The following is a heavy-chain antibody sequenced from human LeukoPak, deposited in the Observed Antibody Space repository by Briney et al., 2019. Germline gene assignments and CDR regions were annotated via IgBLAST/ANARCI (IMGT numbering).Heavy chain of an antibody. D-gene: IGHD2-2*01. CDR3: ATDTRVYCSSTSCYNWFDP. V-gene: IGHV1-24*01. J-gene: IGHJ5*02. CDR1: GYSLTELS. Sequence: SVNVSCKLSGYSLTELSILWVRQAPAKGLEWVGGFDPSDGEKIYAQKFQGRVTMTEDTSTDTAYMELSSLRPEDTAVYYCATDTRVYCSSTSCYNWFDPWGQGTLVTVSS. CDR2: FDPSDGEK.